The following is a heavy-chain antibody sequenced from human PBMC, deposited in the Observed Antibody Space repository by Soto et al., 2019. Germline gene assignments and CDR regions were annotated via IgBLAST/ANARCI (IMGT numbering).Heavy chain of an antibody. CDR1: GFSFSSFP. Sequence: EVQLVESGGGLLRPGESLRLSCAASGFSFSSFPMNWVRQAPGRGLEWVSYISSLGSTINYADSVRGRFSISRDNGKNTLYLQMNSLRDEDTAVYFCARDDSFGHYGETSTYYLDYWGQGTLVTVSS. CDR3: ARDDSFGHYGETSTYYLDY. V-gene: IGHV3-48*02. J-gene: IGHJ4*02. CDR2: ISSLGSTI. D-gene: IGHD4-17*01.